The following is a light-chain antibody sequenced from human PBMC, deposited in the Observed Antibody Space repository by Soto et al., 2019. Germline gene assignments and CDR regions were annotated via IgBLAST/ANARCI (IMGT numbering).Light chain of an antibody. V-gene: IGKV3-11*01. Sequence: EIVLTQSPATLSLSPGERATLSCRASQSVKTFLVWYQQRPGQAPRLLIHDASHRAAGIPARFSGSGSGTEFTLTIDRLQSADFAVYYCQQYDRWPVTFGGGTKVDIK. CDR1: QSVKTF. J-gene: IGKJ4*01. CDR2: DAS. CDR3: QQYDRWPVT.